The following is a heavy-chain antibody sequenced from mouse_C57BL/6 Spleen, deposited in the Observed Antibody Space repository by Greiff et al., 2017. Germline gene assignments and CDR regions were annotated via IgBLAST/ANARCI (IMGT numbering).Heavy chain of an antibody. CDR1: GYAFSSSW. Sequence: VKVVESGPELVKPGASVKISCKASGYAFSSSWMNWVKQRPGKGLEWIGRIFPGDGDTNYNGKFKGKATLTADKSSSTAYMHLSSLTSEDSAVYFCARGYYGSSYFDYWGQGTTLTVSS. CDR3: ARGYYGSSYFDY. CDR2: IFPGDGDT. D-gene: IGHD1-1*01. V-gene: IGHV1-82*01. J-gene: IGHJ2*01.